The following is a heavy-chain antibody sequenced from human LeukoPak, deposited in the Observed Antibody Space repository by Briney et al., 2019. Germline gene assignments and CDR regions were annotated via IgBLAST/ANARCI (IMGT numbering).Heavy chain of an antibody. CDR1: GGSFSGYY. J-gene: IGHJ4*02. CDR2: INHSGST. V-gene: IGHV4-34*01. D-gene: IGHD3-3*01. Sequence: SETLSLTCAVYGGSFSGYYWSWIRQPPGKGLERIGEINHSGSTNYNPSLKSRVTISVDTSKNQFSLKLSSVTAADTAVYYCARVVQGYDFWSGYYCLFDYWGQGTLVTVSS. CDR3: ARVVQGYDFWSGYYCLFDY.